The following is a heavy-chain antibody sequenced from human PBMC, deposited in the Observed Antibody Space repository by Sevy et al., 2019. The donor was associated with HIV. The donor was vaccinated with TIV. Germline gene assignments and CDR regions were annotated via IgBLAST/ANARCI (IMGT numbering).Heavy chain of an antibody. V-gene: IGHV3-23*01. CDR2: ISGSHGTP. D-gene: IGHD2-2*01. CDR1: GFTFTSYA. J-gene: IGHJ4*02. Sequence: GGSLRLSCAASGFTFTSYAMSWVRQAPGKGLEWVSSISGSHGTPYYADSVKGRFTISRDNSKNTLYLQMSSLRAEETAVYYWAKSEWGNIGFCTRSSCYPFDFWGPGTLVTVSS. CDR3: AKSEWGNIGFCTRSSCYPFDF.